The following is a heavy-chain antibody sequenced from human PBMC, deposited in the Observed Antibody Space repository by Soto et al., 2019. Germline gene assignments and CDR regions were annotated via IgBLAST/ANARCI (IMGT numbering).Heavy chain of an antibody. CDR2: IYHSGST. CDR3: ARVAGDFWSGYYSWFDP. Sequence: QLQLQESGSGLVKPSQTLSLTCAVSGGSISSGGYSWSWIRQPPGKGLEWIGYIYHSGSTYYNPSLKSRVTISVDRSKNQFSLKMSSVTAADTAVYYCARVAGDFWSGYYSWFDPWGQVTLVTVSS. CDR1: GGSISSGGYS. J-gene: IGHJ5*02. V-gene: IGHV4-30-2*01. D-gene: IGHD3-3*01.